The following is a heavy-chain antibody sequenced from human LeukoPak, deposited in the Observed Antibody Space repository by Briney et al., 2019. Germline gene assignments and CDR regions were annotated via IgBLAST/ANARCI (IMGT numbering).Heavy chain of an antibody. D-gene: IGHD6-13*01. CDR3: AKRPGIAAAGSLNWFDP. CDR1: GFTFSSYA. Sequence: TGGSLRLSCAASGFTFSSYAMSWVRQAPGKGLEWVSAMSGSGGSTYYADSVKGRFTISRDNSKNTLYLQMNSLRAEDTAVYYCAKRPGIAAAGSLNWFDPWGQGTLVTVSS. CDR2: MSGSGGST. V-gene: IGHV3-23*01. J-gene: IGHJ5*02.